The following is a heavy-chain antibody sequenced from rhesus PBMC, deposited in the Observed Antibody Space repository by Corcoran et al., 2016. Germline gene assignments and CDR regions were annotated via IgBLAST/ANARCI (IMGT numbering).Heavy chain of an antibody. CDR2: SNGNSGST. J-gene: IGHJ4*01. CDR1: GGSFRSYW. D-gene: IGHD5-24*01. V-gene: IGHV4-80*01. Sequence: QVQLQESGPGLVKPSETLSLTCAVSGGSFRSYWRSWIRQPPGKGLEWIGESNGNSGSTNYNPSLKSRVTISKDASKNQFSLKLSSVTAADTAVYYCARDRRYSGYSIDFWGQGVLVTVSS. CDR3: ARDRRYSGYSIDF.